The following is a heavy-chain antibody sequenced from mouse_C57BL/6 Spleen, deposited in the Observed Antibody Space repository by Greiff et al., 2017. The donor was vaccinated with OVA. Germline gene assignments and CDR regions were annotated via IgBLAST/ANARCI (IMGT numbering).Heavy chain of an antibody. J-gene: IGHJ1*03. D-gene: IGHD1-1*01. Sequence: EVQLQQSGPELVKPGASVKISCKASGYTFTDYYMNWVKQSHGKSLEWIGDINPNNGGTSYNQKFKGKATLTVDQSSSTAYMELRSLTSEESAVYYCARRYYGSSYWYFDVWGTGTTVTVSS. CDR2: INPNNGGT. CDR3: ARRYYGSSYWYFDV. CDR1: GYTFTDYY. V-gene: IGHV1-26*01.